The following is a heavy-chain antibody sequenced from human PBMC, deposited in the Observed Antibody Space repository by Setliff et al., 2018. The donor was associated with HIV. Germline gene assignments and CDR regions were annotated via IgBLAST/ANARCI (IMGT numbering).Heavy chain of an antibody. D-gene: IGHD6-13*01. J-gene: IGHJ4*02. V-gene: IGHV4-4*02. CDR3: ARTLIAAAGTFDY. CDR1: GGSISSSNW. CDR2: IYHSGST. Sequence: SETLSLTCAVSGGSISSSNWWNWVRQPPGKGLGWIGKIYHSGSTNYNPSLKSRVTISVDKSKNQLSLNLRSVTAADTAVYYCARTLIAAAGTFDYWGQGTLVTVSS.